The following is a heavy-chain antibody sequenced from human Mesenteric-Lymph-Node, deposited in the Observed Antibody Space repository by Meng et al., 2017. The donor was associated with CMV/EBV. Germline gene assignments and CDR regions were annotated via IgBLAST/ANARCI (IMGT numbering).Heavy chain of an antibody. J-gene: IGHJ4*02. Sequence: GESLKISCAASGFTFSSYAMHWVRQAPGKGLEWVAVVSYDATNIYYADSVQGRLTISRDNSENTVYLQMHSLRAEDTAVYFCARDGSTGWSPFGDWGQGTQVTVSS. V-gene: IGHV3-30*04. D-gene: IGHD3-3*01. CDR3: ARDGSTGWSPFGD. CDR1: GFTFSSYA. CDR2: VSYDATNI.